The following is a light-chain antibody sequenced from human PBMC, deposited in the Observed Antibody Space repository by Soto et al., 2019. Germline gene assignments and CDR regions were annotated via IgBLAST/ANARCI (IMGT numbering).Light chain of an antibody. CDR2: TAS. J-gene: IGKJ2*01. Sequence: DIQMTQSPSSLSASVGDRVTITCRASRGVSTSLNWYQQQPGKAPKLLIYTASNLQSGVPSRFSGSGSGTDFTLTISSLQPEDFATYYCQQSNTIPRTFGQGTKVQIK. CDR1: RGVSTS. V-gene: IGKV1-39*01. CDR3: QQSNTIPRT.